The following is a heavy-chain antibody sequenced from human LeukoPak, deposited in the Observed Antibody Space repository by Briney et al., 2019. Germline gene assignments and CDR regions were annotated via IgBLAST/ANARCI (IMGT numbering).Heavy chain of an antibody. V-gene: IGHV3-74*01. CDR1: GFTFSSYA. D-gene: IGHD2-8*01. CDR2: IDGDGSTT. CDR3: ARSGVPNGMDV. J-gene: IGHJ6*02. Sequence: GGSLRLSCAASGFTFSSYAMSWVRQAPGKGLVWVSRIDGDGSTTNYADSVKGRFTISRDNAKNTLYLQMNSLRGEDTAIYYCARSGVPNGMDVWGQGTTVTVSS.